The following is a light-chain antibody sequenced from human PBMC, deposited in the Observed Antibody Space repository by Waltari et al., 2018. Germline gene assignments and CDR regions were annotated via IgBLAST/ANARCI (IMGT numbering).Light chain of an antibody. V-gene: IGKV3-20*01. Sequence: EIVLTQSPASLSLSPGDRATLSCRASQSGGRTLAWYQQRPGQAPRLLLYDASSRATGIPDRFSGSGSGTDFSLTISRLEPEDFAVYYCQKYGTRPATFGQGTKVEVK. CDR1: QSGGRT. CDR2: DAS. CDR3: QKYGTRPAT. J-gene: IGKJ1*01.